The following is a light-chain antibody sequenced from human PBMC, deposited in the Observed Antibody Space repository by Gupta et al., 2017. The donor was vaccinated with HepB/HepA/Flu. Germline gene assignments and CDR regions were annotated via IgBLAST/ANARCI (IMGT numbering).Light chain of an antibody. CDR3: QQDNSLWT. CDR2: KAS. Sequence: DIQMTQSPSTLSASVGDRVTITCRASQSISSWLAWYQQKPGKAPKLLIYKASSLESGVPSRFSGSGSGTEFTLTSSSRQPDDFANYYCQQDNSLWTFGQGTKVEIK. CDR1: QSISSW. V-gene: IGKV1-5*03. J-gene: IGKJ1*01.